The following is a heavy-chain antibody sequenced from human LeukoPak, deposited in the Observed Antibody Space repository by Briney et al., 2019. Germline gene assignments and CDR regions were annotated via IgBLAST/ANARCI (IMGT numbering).Heavy chain of an antibody. CDR3: AKDIGRLTILGDHY. D-gene: IGHD3-9*01. J-gene: IGHJ4*02. Sequence: SETLSLTCLVSGGSISGGSYNWNWIRQPAGKGLEWIGRIYTSGSTSGSTSCNPSLKSRVIIPVDTSKNQFSLKLSSVTAADTAVYYCAKDIGRLTILGDHYWGQATLVTVSS. CDR2: IYTSGSTSGST. V-gene: IGHV4-61*02. CDR1: GGSISGGSYN.